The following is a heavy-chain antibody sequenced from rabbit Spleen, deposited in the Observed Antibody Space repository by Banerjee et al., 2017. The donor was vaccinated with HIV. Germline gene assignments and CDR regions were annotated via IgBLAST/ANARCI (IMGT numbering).Heavy chain of an antibody. CDR1: GFSFSDRDV. CDR3: ARDLAGAIGWNFYL. Sequence: QEQLKESGGGLVQPGGSLKLTCKASGFSFSDRDVMCWVRQAPGKGLEWIGCIYTGNGKTYYASWAKGRFTISKTSTTVDLKMTSLTVADTATYFCARDLAGAIGWNFYLWGPGTLVTVS. D-gene: IGHD4-1*01. CDR2: IYTGNGKT. V-gene: IGHV1S45*01. J-gene: IGHJ4*01.